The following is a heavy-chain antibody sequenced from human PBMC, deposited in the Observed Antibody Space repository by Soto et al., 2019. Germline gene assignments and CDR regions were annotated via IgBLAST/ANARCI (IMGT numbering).Heavy chain of an antibody. J-gene: IGHJ3*02. CDR1: GFTFSSYA. Sequence: GGSLRLSCAASGFTFSSYAMHWVRQAPGKGLEWVAVISYDGSNKYYADSVKGRFTISRDNSKNTLYLQMNSLRAEDTAVYYCARAIPPYEQWLVRGAFDIWGQGTMVTVSS. V-gene: IGHV3-30-3*01. CDR3: ARAIPPYEQWLVRGAFDI. CDR2: ISYDGSNK. D-gene: IGHD6-19*01.